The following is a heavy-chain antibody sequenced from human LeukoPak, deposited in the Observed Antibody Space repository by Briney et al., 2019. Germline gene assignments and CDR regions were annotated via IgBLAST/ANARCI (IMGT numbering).Heavy chain of an antibody. CDR3: ARFAHGSGSYYDH. V-gene: IGHV4-39*07. J-gene: IGHJ4*02. CDR2: IYSSGST. Sequence: SETLSLTCTVSGGSISSSSYYWGWIRQPPGKGLEWIGSIYSSGSTYYNPSLKSRITISVDTSKNQFSLKLSSVTAADTAVYYCARFAHGSGSYYDHWGQGTLVTVSS. D-gene: IGHD3-10*01. CDR1: GGSISSSSYY.